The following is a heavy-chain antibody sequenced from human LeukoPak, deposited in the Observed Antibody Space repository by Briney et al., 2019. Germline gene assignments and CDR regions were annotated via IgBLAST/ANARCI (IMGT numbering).Heavy chain of an antibody. CDR1: GDSVSANSAA. J-gene: IGHJ4*02. CDR2: TYYRSKWYN. D-gene: IGHD6-13*01. V-gene: IGHV6-1*01. CDR3: ARGLSWYMFNYFDY. Sequence: SQTLSLTCAVSGDSVSANSAAWNWIRQSPSRGLEWLGRTYYRSKWYNDYGISVKSRITINPDTSKNQFSLQLNYVTPEDTAVYYCARGLSWYMFNYFDYWGQGALVTVSS.